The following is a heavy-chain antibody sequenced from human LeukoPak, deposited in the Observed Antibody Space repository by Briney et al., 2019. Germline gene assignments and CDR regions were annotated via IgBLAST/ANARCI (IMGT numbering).Heavy chain of an antibody. J-gene: IGHJ4*02. CDR3: AIGGGGGIGMGFLGCLDY. CDR2: IIPILGTP. D-gene: IGHD6-13*01. V-gene: IGHV1-69*13. Sequence: SVIVSCKASGGTLRNSAINWVRQAPGQGLDCMGGIIPILGTPNYTDNFQGGVTITADEPTSTSYMELRGLRSQDTPVFYGAIGGGGGIGMGFLGCLDYWGQGTLVIVSS. CDR1: GGTLRNSA.